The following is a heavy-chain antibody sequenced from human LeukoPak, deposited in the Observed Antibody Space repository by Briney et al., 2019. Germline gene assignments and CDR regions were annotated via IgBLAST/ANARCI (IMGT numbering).Heavy chain of an antibody. Sequence: SETLSLTCTVSGASISSSHYFWGWLRQPPGKGLEWIGYIYYSGSTNYNPSLKSRVTISVDTSKNQFSLKLSSVTAADTAVYYCAPEGGYSYDYWGQGTLVTVSS. CDR2: IYYSGST. CDR3: APEGGYSYDY. CDR1: GASISSSHYF. V-gene: IGHV4-61*05. J-gene: IGHJ4*02. D-gene: IGHD5-18*01.